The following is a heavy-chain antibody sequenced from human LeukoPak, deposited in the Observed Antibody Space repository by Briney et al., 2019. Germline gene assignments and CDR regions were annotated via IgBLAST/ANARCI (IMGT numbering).Heavy chain of an antibody. V-gene: IGHV3-23*01. J-gene: IGHJ4*02. D-gene: IGHD4-17*01. CDR2: ISDSGGST. CDR3: AKDNYGDYGGLFDY. Sequence: GGSLRLSCAASGFTFSSYAMNWVRQAPGKGLEWVSSISDSGGSTYYTDSVKGRFTTSRDASKNTLHLHMSSLRAEDTAVYYCAKDNYGDYGGLFDYWGQGTLVTVSS. CDR1: GFTFSSYA.